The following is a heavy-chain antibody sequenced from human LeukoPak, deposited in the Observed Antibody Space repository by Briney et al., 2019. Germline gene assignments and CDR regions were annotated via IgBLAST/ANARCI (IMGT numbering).Heavy chain of an antibody. CDR2: ISDNEGRT. CDR3: ARHDSFIPY. V-gene: IGHV3-23*01. J-gene: IGHJ4*02. D-gene: IGHD5-18*01. CDR1: GFTFNYYA. Sequence: GGSLRLSCVASGFTFNYYAISWVRQAPGKGLEWVSGISDNEGRTYYTDSVKGRFTISRDNSKNTVYLQMNNLRADDTAVYFCARHDSFIPYWGQGTLVTVSS.